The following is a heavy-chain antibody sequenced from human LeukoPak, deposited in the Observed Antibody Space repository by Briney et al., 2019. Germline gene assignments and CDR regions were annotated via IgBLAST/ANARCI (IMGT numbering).Heavy chain of an antibody. CDR3: AKGTYYYGSTESTGSWYFDL. J-gene: IGHJ2*01. D-gene: IGHD3-10*01. CDR1: GFTFSSYG. Sequence: PGGSLRLSCAGSGFTFSSYGMHWVRQAPGKGLEWVAVISYDGSNKYYADSVKGRFTISRDNSKNTLYLQMNSLRAEDTAVYYCAKGTYYYGSTESTGSWYFDLWGRGTLVTVSS. CDR2: ISYDGSNK. V-gene: IGHV3-30*18.